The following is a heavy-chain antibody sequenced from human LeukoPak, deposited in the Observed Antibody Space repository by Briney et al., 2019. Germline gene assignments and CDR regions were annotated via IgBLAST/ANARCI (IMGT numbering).Heavy chain of an antibody. J-gene: IGHJ4*02. V-gene: IGHV1-58*02. CDR2: LAVGSGNT. CDR3: AAVFGSGYYYYFDY. CDR1: GFSFSSSS. Sequence: SVKVSCKASGFSFSSSSMQWVRQARGQRLEWIGWLAVGSGNTNYAQKFQGRVTITRDMSTSTAYMELSSLRSEDTALYYCAAVFGSGYYYYFDYWGQGSLVAVSS. D-gene: IGHD3-22*01.